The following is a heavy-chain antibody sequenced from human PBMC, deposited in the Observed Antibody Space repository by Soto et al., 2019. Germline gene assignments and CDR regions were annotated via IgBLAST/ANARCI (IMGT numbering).Heavy chain of an antibody. V-gene: IGHV4-30-2*01. CDR3: ARGGGSDSFDY. Sequence: SETLSLTCTVSGASITFGGYSWSWIRQTPGKGLEWIGYINHLETTFYNPSFESRLTLSIDRAKNQFSLKLHSMSAVDRAVYFCARGGGSDSFDYWGQGILVTVSS. D-gene: IGHD1-26*01. CDR1: GASITFGGYS. CDR2: INHLETT. J-gene: IGHJ4*02.